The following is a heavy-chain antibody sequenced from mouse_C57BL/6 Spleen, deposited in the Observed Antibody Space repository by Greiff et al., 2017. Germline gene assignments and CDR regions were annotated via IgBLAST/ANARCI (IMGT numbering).Heavy chain of an antibody. CDR2: IYPGDGDT. CDR1: GYAFSSYW. Sequence: VQLQQSGAELVKPGASVKISCKASGYAFSSYWMNWVKQRPGKGLEWIGQIYPGDGDTNYNGKFKGKATLTADKSSRTAYMQLSRLNSEDSAVYLCARWRATVVMGGFAYWGQGTLVTVSA. D-gene: IGHD1-1*01. J-gene: IGHJ3*01. CDR3: ARWRATVVMGGFAY. V-gene: IGHV1-80*01.